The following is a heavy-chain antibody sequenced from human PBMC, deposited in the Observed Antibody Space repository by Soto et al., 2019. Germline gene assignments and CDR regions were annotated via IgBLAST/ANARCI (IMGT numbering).Heavy chain of an antibody. D-gene: IGHD3-10*01. CDR2: INHSGST. CDR1: GGSFSDYY. V-gene: IGHV4-34*01. Sequence: SETLSITCAVYGGSFSDYYWSWIRQPPGKGLERMGEINHSGSTNYNPSLKSRVTISVDTSRMQFSLKLSSVTAADTAVYYCARGRASMVRGAKYQYYGVDVWGQGTTVS. CDR3: ARGRASMVRGAKYQYYGVDV. J-gene: IGHJ6*02.